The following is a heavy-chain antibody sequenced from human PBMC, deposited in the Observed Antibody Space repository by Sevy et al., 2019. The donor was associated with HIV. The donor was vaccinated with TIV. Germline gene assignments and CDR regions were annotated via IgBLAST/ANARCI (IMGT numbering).Heavy chain of an antibody. Sequence: SETLSLTCTVSGGSITSLYWNWIRQPPDKGLEWIVNIYYNGHINYNPSLKSRVTLSLDTSKNQFSLRLSSVTAADTAMYYCAGENAWGRGYSWGQRTLVTVSS. J-gene: IGHJ4*02. D-gene: IGHD1-26*01. V-gene: IGHV4-59*08. CDR1: GGSITSLY. CDR3: AGENAWGRGYS. CDR2: IYYNGHI.